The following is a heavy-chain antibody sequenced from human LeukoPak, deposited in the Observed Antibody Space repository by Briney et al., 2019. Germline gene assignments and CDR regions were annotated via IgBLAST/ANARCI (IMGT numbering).Heavy chain of an antibody. Sequence: SETLSLTCAVYGGSISSYYWSWIRQPPGKEPEWVGEINHSGSTNYNPSLKSRVTISVDTSKNQFSLQPSSGTAARTAVYYCARGGPIVGRSCDYWGQGTLVTVSS. CDR3: ARGGPIVGRSCDY. J-gene: IGHJ4*02. D-gene: IGHD3-16*02. CDR2: INHSGST. V-gene: IGHV4-34*01. CDR1: GGSISSYY.